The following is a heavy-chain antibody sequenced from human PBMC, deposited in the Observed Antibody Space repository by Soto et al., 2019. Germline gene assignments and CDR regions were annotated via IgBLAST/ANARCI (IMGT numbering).Heavy chain of an antibody. CDR3: AKPSIYYYDSSGYYFDY. CDR2: ISGSGGST. D-gene: IGHD3-22*01. V-gene: IGHV3-23*01. J-gene: IGHJ4*02. CDR1: GFTFSSYA. Sequence: GGSLRLSCAASGFTFSSYAMSWVRQAPGKGLEWVSAISGSGGSTYYADSVKGRFTISRDNSKNTLYLQMNSLRAEDTAVYYCAKPSIYYYDSSGYYFDYWGQGTLVTVSS.